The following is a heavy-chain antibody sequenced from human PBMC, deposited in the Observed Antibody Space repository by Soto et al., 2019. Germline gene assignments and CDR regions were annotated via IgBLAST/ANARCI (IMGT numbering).Heavy chain of an antibody. V-gene: IGHV3-21*01. J-gene: IGHJ4*02. CDR2: ISSSSSYI. CDR3: ARDQCSSTSCYSF. Sequence: EVQLVESGGGLGKPGGSLRLSCAASGFTFSSYSMNCVRQAPGKGLEWVSSISSSSSYIYYADSVKGRFTISRDNAKNSLYLQMNSLRAEDTAVYYCARDQCSSTSCYSFWGQGTLVTVSS. D-gene: IGHD2-2*01. CDR1: GFTFSSYS.